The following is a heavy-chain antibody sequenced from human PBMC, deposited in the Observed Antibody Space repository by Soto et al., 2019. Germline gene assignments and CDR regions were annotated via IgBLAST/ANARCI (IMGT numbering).Heavy chain of an antibody. CDR1: GFSLSTSGVG. J-gene: IGHJ4*02. Sequence: QITLKESGPTLVKPTQTLTLTCTFSGFSLSTSGVGVGWIRQPAGKALEWLALIYWDDDKRYSPSLKSRLTITKDTSKNQLVLTMTNQDPVDTATYYCAHRRSLTYYYGSGSYDYWGQGTLVTVSS. V-gene: IGHV2-5*02. CDR3: AHRRSLTYYYGSGSYDY. CDR2: IYWDDDK. D-gene: IGHD3-10*01.